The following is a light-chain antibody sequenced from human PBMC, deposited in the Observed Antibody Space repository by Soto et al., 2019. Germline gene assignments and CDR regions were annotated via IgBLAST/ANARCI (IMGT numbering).Light chain of an antibody. CDR1: SSNLGAGYE. V-gene: IGLV1-40*01. CDR2: GND. Sequence: QSVLTQPPSVSGAPGQRVTISCTGTSSNLGAGYEVHWYHQRPGTAPKFLVSGNDNRPSGVPDRLSASKSGTSGSLAITDLQAEDEGHYYCQSYDRGLTAYVFGSGTKLTVL. CDR3: QSYDRGLTAYV. J-gene: IGLJ1*01.